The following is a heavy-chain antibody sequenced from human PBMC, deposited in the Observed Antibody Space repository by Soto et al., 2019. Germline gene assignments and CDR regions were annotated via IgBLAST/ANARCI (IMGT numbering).Heavy chain of an antibody. CDR1: GGTFSSYA. J-gene: IGHJ6*02. Sequence: QVQLVQSGAEVNKPGSSVKVSCKASGGTFSSYAISWVRQAPGQGLEWMGGIIPIFGTANYAQKFQGRVTITADESTSTAYMELSSLRSEDTAVYYCARDPPCDILTGYYIRASLGHYGMDVWGQGTTVTVSS. D-gene: IGHD3-9*01. V-gene: IGHV1-69*01. CDR3: ARDPPCDILTGYYIRASLGHYGMDV. CDR2: IIPIFGTA.